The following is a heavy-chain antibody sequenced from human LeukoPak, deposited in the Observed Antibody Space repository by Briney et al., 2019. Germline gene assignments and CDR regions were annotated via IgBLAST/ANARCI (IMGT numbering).Heavy chain of an antibody. D-gene: IGHD6-6*01. CDR2: INHSGST. CDR3: ARALEYSSSSRPGD. J-gene: IGHJ4*02. V-gene: IGHV4-34*01. CDR1: GGSFSGYY. Sequence: PSETLSLTCAVYGGSFSGYYWSWIRQPPGKGLEWIGEINHSGSTNYNPSLKSRVTISVDTSKNQFSLKLSSVTAADTAVYYCARALEYSSSSRPGDWGQGTLVTVSS.